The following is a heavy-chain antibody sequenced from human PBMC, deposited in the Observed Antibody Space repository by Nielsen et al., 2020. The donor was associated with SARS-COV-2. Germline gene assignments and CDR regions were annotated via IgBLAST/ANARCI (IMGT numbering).Heavy chain of an antibody. V-gene: IGHV3-33*01. CDR3: AGHLSWYGMDV. CDR2: IWYDGSNK. Sequence: GESLKISCAASGFTFSSYGMHWVRQAPGKGLEWVAVIWYDGSNKYYADSVKGRFTISRDNSKNTLYLQMNSLRVEDTAVYYCAGHLSWYGMDVWGQGTTVTVSS. D-gene: IGHD3-16*02. CDR1: GFTFSSYG. J-gene: IGHJ6*02.